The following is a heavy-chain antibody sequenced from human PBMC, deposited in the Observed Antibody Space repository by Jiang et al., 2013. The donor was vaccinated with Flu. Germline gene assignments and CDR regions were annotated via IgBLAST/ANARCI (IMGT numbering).Heavy chain of an antibody. CDR3: ARDKMMYYFDSSGPYYFDY. D-gene: IGHD3-22*01. J-gene: IGHJ4*02. Sequence: HSGSTYLQPVPSKSRVTISVDTSKNQFSLKLSSVTAADTAVYYCARDKMMYYFDSSGPYYFDYWGQGTLVTVSS. V-gene: IGHV4-30-2*04. CDR2: HSGST.